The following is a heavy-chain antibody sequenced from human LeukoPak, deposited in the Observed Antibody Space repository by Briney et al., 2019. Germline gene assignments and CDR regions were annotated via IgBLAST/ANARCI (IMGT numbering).Heavy chain of an antibody. CDR3: AREIVVVPSAMGFDP. Sequence: GASVKVSCKASGYTFTGYYMHWVRQAPGQGLEWMGVNNPSGGSTSFAQKFQARLTMTRDTSTSTVYMELSGLNSEDTAVYYCAREIVVVPSAMGFDPWGQGTLVTVSS. CDR1: GYTFTGYY. V-gene: IGHV1-46*01. CDR2: NNPSGGST. J-gene: IGHJ5*02. D-gene: IGHD2-2*01.